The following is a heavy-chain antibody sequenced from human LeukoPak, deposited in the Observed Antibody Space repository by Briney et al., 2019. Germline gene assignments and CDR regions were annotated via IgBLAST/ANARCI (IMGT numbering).Heavy chain of an antibody. Sequence: PGGSLRLSCAASGFTVSSNYMSWVRQAPGKGLEWVSVIYSDCSTYYADAVKGRFTISRDNSKNTLYLQMNSLRAEDTAVYYCASDYDYPVGFDYWGQGTLVTVSS. J-gene: IGHJ4*02. CDR1: GFTVSSNY. D-gene: IGHD3-16*01. CDR3: ASDYDYPVGFDY. V-gene: IGHV3-53*01. CDR2: IYSDCST.